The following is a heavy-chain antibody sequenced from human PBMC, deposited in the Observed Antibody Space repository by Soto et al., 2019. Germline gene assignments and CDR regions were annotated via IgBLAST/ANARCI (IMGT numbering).Heavy chain of an antibody. J-gene: IGHJ5*02. CDR3: ATVATNSYNWLDP. CDR2: INSDGTKT. Sequence: EVQLVESGGILVQPGGSLRLSCAASGFTFNTYWMHWVCQAPGKGLVWVSRINSDGTKTTYADSVKGRFTISRDNAKNTVYLQMNSLRAEDTAVYYCATVATNSYNWLDPWGQGTLVTVSS. V-gene: IGHV3-74*01. D-gene: IGHD5-12*01. CDR1: GFTFNTYW.